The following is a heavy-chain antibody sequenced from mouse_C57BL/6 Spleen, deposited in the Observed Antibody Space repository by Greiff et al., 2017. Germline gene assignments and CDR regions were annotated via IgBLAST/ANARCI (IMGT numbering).Heavy chain of an antibody. V-gene: IGHV1-64*01. D-gene: IGHD1-1*01. CDR1: GYTFTSYW. J-gene: IGHJ4*01. CDR3: ARYGDYGSSYAMDY. Sequence: QLQQPGAELVKPGASVKLSCKASGYTFTSYWMHWVKQRPGQGLEWIGMIHPNSGSTNYNEKFKSKATLTVDKSSSTAYMQLSSLTSEDAAVYYCARYGDYGSSYAMDYWGQGTSVTVSS. CDR2: IHPNSGST.